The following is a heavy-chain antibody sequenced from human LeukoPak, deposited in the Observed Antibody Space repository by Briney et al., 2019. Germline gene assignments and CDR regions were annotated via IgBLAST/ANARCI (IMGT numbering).Heavy chain of an antibody. CDR3: AKVLGYYYYIDL. CDR1: GYTFTSYG. J-gene: IGHJ6*03. CDR2: IRAYNGNT. Sequence: ASVKVSCKASGYTFTSYGVSWVRQAPGQGLEWMGWIRAYNGNTQYAQNFQGRVTMTTDTSTSTAYMDLRSLRSDDTAVYYCAKVLGYYYYIDLWGKGTTVTVSS. V-gene: IGHV1-18*01. D-gene: IGHD6-13*01.